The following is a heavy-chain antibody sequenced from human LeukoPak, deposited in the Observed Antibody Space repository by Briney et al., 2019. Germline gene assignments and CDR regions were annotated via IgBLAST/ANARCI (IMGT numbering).Heavy chain of an antibody. V-gene: IGHV3-21*01. D-gene: IGHD1-1*01. CDR2: IISGSGNI. Sequence: AGGSLRLSCATSGFTFNEYSMNWVRQAPGKGLEWVSSIISGSGNIYYANSVKGRFTISRDNAKNSLYLQMNSLRADDTAVYYCARGGEVPLGYWGQGTLVTVSS. J-gene: IGHJ4*02. CDR3: ARGGEVPLGY. CDR1: GFTFNEYS.